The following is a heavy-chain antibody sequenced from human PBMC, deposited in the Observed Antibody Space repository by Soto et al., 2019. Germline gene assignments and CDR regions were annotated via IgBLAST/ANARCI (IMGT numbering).Heavy chain of an antibody. D-gene: IGHD3-16*02. J-gene: IGHJ5*02. CDR2: IYYSGST. V-gene: IGHV4-59*01. Sequence: NPSETLSLTCTVSGGSISSYYWSWIRQPPGKGLEWIGYIYYSGSTNYNPSLKSRVTISVDTSKNQFSLKLSSVTAADTAVYYCARGGSYRSNWFDPWGQGTLVTVSS. CDR3: ARGGSYRSNWFDP. CDR1: GGSISSYY.